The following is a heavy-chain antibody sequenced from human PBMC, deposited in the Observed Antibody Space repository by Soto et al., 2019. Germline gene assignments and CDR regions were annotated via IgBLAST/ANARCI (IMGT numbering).Heavy chain of an antibody. CDR1: GGSISSSSYY. D-gene: IGHD3-10*01. CDR3: ASTIQYGSGSYRNYYYYGMDV. J-gene: IGHJ6*02. CDR2: IYYSGST. Sequence: SETLSLTCTVSGGSISSSSYYWGWIRQPPGKGLEWIGSIYYSGSTYYNPSLKSRVTISVDTSKNQFSLKLSSVTAADTAVYYCASTIQYGSGSYRNYYYYGMDVWGQGTTVTVSS. V-gene: IGHV4-39*01.